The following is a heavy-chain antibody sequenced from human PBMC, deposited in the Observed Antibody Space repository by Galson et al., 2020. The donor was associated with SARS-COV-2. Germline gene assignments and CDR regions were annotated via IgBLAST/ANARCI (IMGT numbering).Heavy chain of an antibody. J-gene: IGHJ4*02. V-gene: IGHV3-30*04. CDR1: GFTFSSYA. CDR3: VRSRVGEPFDS. CDR2: ISYDGSNK. Sequence: GESLKISCAASGFTFSSYAMHWVRQAPGKGLEWVAVISYDGSNKYYADSVKGRFTISRDNSKNTLYLQMNSLRAEDTAVYYCVRSRVGEPFDSWGQGMVTVSS. D-gene: IGHD3-16*01.